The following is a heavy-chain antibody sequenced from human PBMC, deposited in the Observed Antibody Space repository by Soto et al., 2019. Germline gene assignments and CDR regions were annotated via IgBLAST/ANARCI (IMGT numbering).Heavy chain of an antibody. Sequence: ASVKVSCKASGYTFSSNVISWVRQAPGQGLEWMGWISVYNGNTNYAQKFQGRVTMTRDTSTSTVYMELSSLRSEDTAVYYCARTMTGTTPYYYYYGMDVWGQGTTVTVSS. CDR1: GYTFSSNV. D-gene: IGHD1-7*01. J-gene: IGHJ6*02. V-gene: IGHV1-18*04. CDR2: ISVYNGNT. CDR3: ARTMTGTTPYYYYYGMDV.